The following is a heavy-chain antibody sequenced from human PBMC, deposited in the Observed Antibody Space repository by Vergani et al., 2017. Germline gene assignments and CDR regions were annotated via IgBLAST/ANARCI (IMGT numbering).Heavy chain of an antibody. Sequence: QAQLQESGPGLVKPSETLSLTCHVFGVSVTDYNCNWIRQAPGKGLEWIGSLSTTGGATHASHNPSLKSRVSISVETSKSQFSLRLTSVTAADSATYYCAGDTHSWQRADRWGQGLLVSVSS. CDR1: GVSVTDYN. CDR3: AGDTHSWQRADR. V-gene: IGHV4-59*02. CDR2: LSTTGGA. D-gene: IGHD6-13*01. J-gene: IGHJ5*02.